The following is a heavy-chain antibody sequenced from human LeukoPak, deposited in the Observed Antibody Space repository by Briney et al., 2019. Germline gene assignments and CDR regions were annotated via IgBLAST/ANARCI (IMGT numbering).Heavy chain of an antibody. CDR1: GRSFSGYY. J-gene: IGHJ4*02. CDR2: INHSGST. CDR3: ARGRLWLNY. V-gene: IGHV4-34*01. Sequence: PSETLSLTCAVYGRSFSGYYWSWIRQPPGKGLEWIGEINHSGSTNYNPSLKSRVTISVDTSKNQFSLKLSSVTAADTAVYYCARGRLWLNYWGQGTLVTVSS. D-gene: IGHD5-18*01.